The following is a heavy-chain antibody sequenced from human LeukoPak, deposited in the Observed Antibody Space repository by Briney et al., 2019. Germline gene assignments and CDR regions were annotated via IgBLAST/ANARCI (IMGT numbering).Heavy chain of an antibody. J-gene: IGHJ4*02. Sequence: PGGSLRLSCAASGFTFSSYWMHWVRQAPGKGLVWVSRINSDGSNTLYADSVKGRFTISRDNDKNTLYLEMNSQRAGDKAVYLCEKTRDDSCGYYYVYWGQGTLVTVSS. D-gene: IGHD3-22*01. CDR2: INSDGSNT. CDR1: GFTFSSYW. V-gene: IGHV3-74*01. CDR3: EKTRDDSCGYYYVY.